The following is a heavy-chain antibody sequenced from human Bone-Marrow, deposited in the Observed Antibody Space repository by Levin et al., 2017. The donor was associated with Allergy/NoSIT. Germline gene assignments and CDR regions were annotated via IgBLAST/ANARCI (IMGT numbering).Heavy chain of an antibody. CDR1: GFTFTDSY. V-gene: IGHV3-11*01. CDR2: ISPTSNTI. CDR3: AREGQSLVRGANDY. J-gene: IGHJ4*02. Sequence: GGSLRLSCAASGFTFTDSYMAWIRQTPGKGLEWISYISPTSNTIYYADSVRGRFTISRDNAYRSLHLQMDSLRVEDTGLYYCAREGQSLVRGANDYWGQGILVTVSS. D-gene: IGHD2-8*02.